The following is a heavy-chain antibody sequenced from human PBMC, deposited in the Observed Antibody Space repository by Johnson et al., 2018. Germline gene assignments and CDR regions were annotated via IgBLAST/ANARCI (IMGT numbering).Heavy chain of an antibody. J-gene: IGHJ3*02. D-gene: IGHD1-1*01. CDR3: ARDLLEGSDAFDI. CDR2: INPSGGST. Sequence: QLVESGAEVKKPGASVKVSCKASGYTFTSYYMHWVRQAPGQGLEWMGIINPSGGSTSYAQQFQGRVTMTRDTSTSTVYMELSSLRAEDTAVYYCARDLLEGSDAFDIWGQGTMVTVSS. CDR1: GYTFTSYY. V-gene: IGHV1-46*01.